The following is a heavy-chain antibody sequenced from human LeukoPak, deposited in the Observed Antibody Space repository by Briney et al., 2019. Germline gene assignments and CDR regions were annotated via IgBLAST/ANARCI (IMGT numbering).Heavy chain of an antibody. CDR1: GYTLTELS. CDR2: FDPEGSKK. D-gene: IGHD6-13*01. Sequence: ASVKVSCTVSGYTLTELSMHWVRQAPGKALEWMGGFDPEGSKKIYAEKFQGRVTMTEDISTDTAYMELNSLRAEDTAVDYCATDGSAENIAAAGRVYYYYGMDVWGQGTTVTVSS. J-gene: IGHJ6*02. V-gene: IGHV1-24*01. CDR3: ATDGSAENIAAAGRVYYYYGMDV.